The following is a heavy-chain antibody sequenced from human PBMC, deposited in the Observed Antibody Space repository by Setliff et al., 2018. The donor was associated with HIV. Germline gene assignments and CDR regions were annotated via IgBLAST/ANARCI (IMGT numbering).Heavy chain of an antibody. D-gene: IGHD3-22*01. CDR2: IDPRGGST. V-gene: IGHV1-46*03. CDR1: GYSFINYS. Sequence: ASVKVSCKASGYSFINYSIHWVRQAPGQGLEWMGVIDPRGGSTHYSQKLQGRVTMTRDTSTSTVYMELRSLRSEDTAIYYCARAGYYYDSSGYYWFDPWGQGTTVTVSS. J-gene: IGHJ5*02. CDR3: ARAGYYYDSSGYYWFDP.